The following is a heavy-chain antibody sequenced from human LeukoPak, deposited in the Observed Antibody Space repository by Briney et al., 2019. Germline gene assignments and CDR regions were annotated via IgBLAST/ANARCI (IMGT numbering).Heavy chain of an antibody. CDR3: ARGGYCSGGSCYSRWFDP. CDR2: INHSGST. CDR1: GGSFSGYY. D-gene: IGHD2-15*01. V-gene: IGHV4-34*01. Sequence: PSETLSLTCAVYGGSFSGYYWSWIRQPPGKGLEWIGEINHSGSTNYNPSLKSRVTISVDTSKNQFSLKLSSVTAADTAVYYCARGGYCSGGSCYSRWFDPCGQGTLVTVSS. J-gene: IGHJ5*02.